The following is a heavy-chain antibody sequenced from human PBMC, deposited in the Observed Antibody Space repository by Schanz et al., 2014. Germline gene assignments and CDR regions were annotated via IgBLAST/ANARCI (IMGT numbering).Heavy chain of an antibody. J-gene: IGHJ4*02. Sequence: DVQLLESGGGLVQPGGSLRLSCAASGFTFSSYAMSWVRQAPGKGLEWVSAINTGVNTYYADSVKGRFTISRDNSKNSLYLQMNSLRAEDTAVYYCARIGGSVFDYWAQGTLVTVSS. CDR1: GFTFSSYA. CDR3: ARIGGSVFDY. CDR2: INTGVNT. D-gene: IGHD3-10*01. V-gene: IGHV3-23*01.